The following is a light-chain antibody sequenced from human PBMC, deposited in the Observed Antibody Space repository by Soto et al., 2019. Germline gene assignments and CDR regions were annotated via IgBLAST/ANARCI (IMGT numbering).Light chain of an antibody. CDR2: TAS. V-gene: IGKV1-39*01. J-gene: IGKJ1*01. CDR3: QQSYSRPRT. CDR1: QSISTY. Sequence: DIQMTQSPSSLSASVGDRVTLTCRASQSISTYLNWYQQKPGKAPNLLIDTASSLESGVPSRFSGGGSGTDFTLTISSLQPEDFATYFCQQSYSRPRTLGQGTKVDIK.